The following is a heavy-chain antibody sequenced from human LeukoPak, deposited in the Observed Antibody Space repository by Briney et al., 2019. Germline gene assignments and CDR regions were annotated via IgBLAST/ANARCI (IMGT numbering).Heavy chain of an antibody. CDR2: IRSKANSYAT. CDR3: TRTHYDSSGYAIANDY. J-gene: IGHJ4*02. CDR1: GFTFSGSA. V-gene: IGHV3-73*01. D-gene: IGHD3-22*01. Sequence: GGSLRLSCAASGFTFSGSAMHWVRQASGKGLEWVGRIRSKANSYATAYAASVKGRFTISRDDSKNTAYLQMNSLKTEETAVYYCTRTHYDSSGYAIANDYWGQGTLVTVSS.